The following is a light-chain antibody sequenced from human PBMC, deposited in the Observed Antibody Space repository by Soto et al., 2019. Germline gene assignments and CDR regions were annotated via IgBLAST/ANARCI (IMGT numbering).Light chain of an antibody. J-gene: IGLJ2*01. CDR1: SSDVGSYNL. CDR3: CSYAGSSPPHLV. V-gene: IGLV2-23*01. Sequence: QSALTQPASVSGSPGQSITISCTGTSSDVGSYNLVSWYQQHPGKAPKLMIYEGSKRPSGVSNRFSGSKSGNTASLTISGLQADYDADYYCCSYAGSSPPHLVFGGGTKLTVL. CDR2: EGS.